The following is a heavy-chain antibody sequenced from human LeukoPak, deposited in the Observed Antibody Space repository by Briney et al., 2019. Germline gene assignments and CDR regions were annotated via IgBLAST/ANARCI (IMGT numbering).Heavy chain of an antibody. CDR3: ARGFSRSWYGGQFDY. CDR1: GFTFSNYW. D-gene: IGHD6-13*01. V-gene: IGHV3-7*01. Sequence: GGSLRLSCAASGFTFSNYWMTWVRQAPGKGLEWVANIKQDGSEKYYLDSVKGRFTISRDNAENSPYLQMNSLRAEDTAVYYCARGFSRSWYGGQFDYWGQGTLVSVPS. J-gene: IGHJ4*02. CDR2: IKQDGSEK.